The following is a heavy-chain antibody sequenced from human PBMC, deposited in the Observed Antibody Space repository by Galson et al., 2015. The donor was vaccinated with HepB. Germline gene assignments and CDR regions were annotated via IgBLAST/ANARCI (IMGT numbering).Heavy chain of an antibody. Sequence: SLRLSCAASGFTFSSYSMNWVRQAPGKGLEWVSYISSSSSTIYYADSVKGRFTISRDNAKNSLYLQMNSLRDEDTAVYYCARGGGQNWGVRGVIYYYYYGMDVWGQGTTVTVSS. V-gene: IGHV3-48*02. D-gene: IGHD3-10*01. CDR1: GFTFSSYS. CDR2: ISSSSSTI. J-gene: IGHJ6*02. CDR3: ARGGGQNWGVRGVIYYYYYGMDV.